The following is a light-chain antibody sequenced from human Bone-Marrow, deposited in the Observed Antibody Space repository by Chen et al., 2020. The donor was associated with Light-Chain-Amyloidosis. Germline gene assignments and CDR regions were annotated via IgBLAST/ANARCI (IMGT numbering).Light chain of an antibody. CDR1: SSDIGGYNY. J-gene: IGLJ2*01. CDR3: SSYTTTSAPLI. CDR2: DVT. Sequence: QSALTQHASVSGSPAQSITISCTGTSSDIGGYNYVFWYQQHPGRAPKLMIYDVTNRPSGVSNRFSGSKSGNTASLTISGLQAEDEADYYCSSYTTTSAPLIFGGGTKLTVL. V-gene: IGLV2-14*03.